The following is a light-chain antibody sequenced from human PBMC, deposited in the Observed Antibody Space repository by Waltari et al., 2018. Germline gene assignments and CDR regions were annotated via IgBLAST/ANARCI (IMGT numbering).Light chain of an antibody. J-gene: IGLJ3*02. CDR1: SSDVGGYNY. CDR2: DVD. V-gene: IGLV2-11*01. Sequence: QSALTQPRSVSGSPGQSVTISCTGTSSDVGGYNYVSWYQQPPGKAPKLMIYDVDKRPPGVPDLFSGSKSGNTASLTVSGLQAEDEADYYCCSYAGSYTPWVFGGGTELTVL. CDR3: CSYAGSYTPWV.